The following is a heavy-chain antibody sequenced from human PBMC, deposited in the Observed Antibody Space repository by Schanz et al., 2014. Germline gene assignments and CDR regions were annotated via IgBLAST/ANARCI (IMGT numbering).Heavy chain of an antibody. D-gene: IGHD5-12*01. CDR2: IYSRGSS. V-gene: IGHV4-61*02. J-gene: IGHJ5*02. CDR1: GASISSATYY. Sequence: QVQLQESGPGLVKPSGTLSLTCAVSGASISSATYYWSWVRQPAGKGLEWIGRIYSRGSSTYNPSLKSRLTTSIHTSNNQFSLKRNSVPAADTAVYYCARGGSVATIAPYTWFDPWGQGTLVTVSS. CDR3: ARGGSVATIAPYTWFDP.